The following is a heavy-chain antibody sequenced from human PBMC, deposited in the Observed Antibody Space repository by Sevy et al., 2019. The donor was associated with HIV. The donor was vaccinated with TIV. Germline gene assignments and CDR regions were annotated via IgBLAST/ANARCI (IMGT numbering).Heavy chain of an antibody. CDR1: GLTSGAFA. Sequence: GGSLRLSCKVTGLTSGAFAMSWVRQTPGKELEWISSIGGRGGLTHYADSVKGRFTISRDKSKGTVDLEMNSLRGDDTAVYYCAKPNWNFRADWFDSWGQGTLVTVSS. CDR3: AKPNWNFRADWFDS. CDR2: IGGRGGLT. V-gene: IGHV3-23*01. J-gene: IGHJ5*01. D-gene: IGHD1-7*01.